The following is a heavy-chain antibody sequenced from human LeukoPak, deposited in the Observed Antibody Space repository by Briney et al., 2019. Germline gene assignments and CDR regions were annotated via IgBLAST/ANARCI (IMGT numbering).Heavy chain of an antibody. CDR1: GGSISGSSYY. Sequence: PSETLSLTCTVSGGSISGSSYYWGWIRQPPGKGREWIGSIYYSGSTYYNPSLKSRVTISVDTSKNQFSLKLSSVTAADTAVYYCARHGTAPYYYHYYMDVWGKGTTVTVSS. V-gene: IGHV4-39*01. J-gene: IGHJ6*03. CDR2: IYYSGST. CDR3: ARHGTAPYYYHYYMDV. D-gene: IGHD1-14*01.